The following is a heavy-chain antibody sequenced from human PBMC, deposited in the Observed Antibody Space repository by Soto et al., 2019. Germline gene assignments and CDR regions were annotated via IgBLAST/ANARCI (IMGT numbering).Heavy chain of an antibody. Sequence: GGSLRLSCAASGFTVSSNYMSWVRQAPGKGLEWVSVIYSGGSTYYADSVKGRFTISRDNSKNTLYLQMNSLRAEDTAVYYCARCSGGSCYFLYYWGQGTLVTVSS. V-gene: IGHV3-66*01. D-gene: IGHD2-15*01. CDR1: GFTVSSNY. J-gene: IGHJ4*02. CDR3: ARCSGGSCYFLYY. CDR2: IYSGGST.